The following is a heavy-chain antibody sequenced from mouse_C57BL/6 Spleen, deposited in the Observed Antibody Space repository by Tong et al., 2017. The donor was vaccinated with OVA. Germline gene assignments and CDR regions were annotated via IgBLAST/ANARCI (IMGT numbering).Heavy chain of an antibody. CDR1: GFSLTSYG. J-gene: IGHJ3*01. D-gene: IGHD2-14*01. V-gene: IGHV2-3*01. CDR3: AKHALLEGAWFAY. CDR2: ICGDDST. Sequence: VQLQESGPGLVAPSQSLSITCTVSGFSLTSYGVSWVRQPPGKGLEWLGVICGDDSTNYHSALISRLSISKDNSKSQVFIKLNSLQTDDTAAYYCAKHALLEGAWFAYWGQGTLVTVSA.